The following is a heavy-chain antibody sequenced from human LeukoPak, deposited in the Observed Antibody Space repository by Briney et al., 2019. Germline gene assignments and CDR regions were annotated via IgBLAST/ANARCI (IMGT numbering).Heavy chain of an antibody. CDR1: GFIFSNYW. Sequence: GGSLRLSCAASGFIFSNYWMGWVRQAPGKGLEWVANIKRDGSEKYYVDSVKGRFTIPRDNAQNSLYLQMNSLRAEDTAVCYCARDKEAAVDFWSGYYPLWGQGTLVTVSS. D-gene: IGHD3-3*01. J-gene: IGHJ4*02. CDR2: IKRDGSEK. CDR3: ARDKEAAVDFWSGYYPL. V-gene: IGHV3-7*01.